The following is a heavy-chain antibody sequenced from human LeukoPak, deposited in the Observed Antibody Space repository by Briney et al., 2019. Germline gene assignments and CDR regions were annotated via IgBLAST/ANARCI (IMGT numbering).Heavy chain of an antibody. D-gene: IGHD7-27*01. J-gene: IGHJ3*02. CDR2: VYYSGST. Sequence: KPSETLSLTCTVSGDSISSYYWTWIGPPPGKGLEWTGYVYYSGSTNYNPPLKSRVTISKDTSKNQFSLKLSSVTAADTAVYYCARSKWGYAFDTWGQGTMVTVSP. CDR3: ARSKWGYAFDT. CDR1: GDSISSYY. V-gene: IGHV4-59*01.